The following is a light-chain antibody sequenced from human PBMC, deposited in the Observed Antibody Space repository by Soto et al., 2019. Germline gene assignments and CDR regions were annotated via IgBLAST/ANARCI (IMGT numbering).Light chain of an antibody. V-gene: IGKV3-20*01. CDR2: GTS. Sequence: EIVLTQSPGTLSLSPGERATVSCRASPSVSNSYLAWYQQRPGQAPRLLMYGTSTRATGIPARFSGGGSGTDFTLTISRLEPEDFAVYYGQQDGRSPDTFGQGTKLEIK. CDR3: QQDGRSPDT. J-gene: IGKJ2*01. CDR1: PSVSNSY.